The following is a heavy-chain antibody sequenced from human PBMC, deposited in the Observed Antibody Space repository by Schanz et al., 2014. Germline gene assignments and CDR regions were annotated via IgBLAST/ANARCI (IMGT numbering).Heavy chain of an antibody. CDR3: ALDSGSYDY. CDR2: INPNSGGT. D-gene: IGHD1-26*01. J-gene: IGHJ4*02. CDR1: GGTFRSYT. Sequence: QVQLVQSGAEVKKPGSSVKVSCKASGGTFRSYTVSWVRQAPGQGLEWLGWINPNSGGTNYAQKFQGRVTMTRDTSISTAYMELSRLRSDDTAVYYCALDSGSYDYWGQGTLVTVSS. V-gene: IGHV1-2*02.